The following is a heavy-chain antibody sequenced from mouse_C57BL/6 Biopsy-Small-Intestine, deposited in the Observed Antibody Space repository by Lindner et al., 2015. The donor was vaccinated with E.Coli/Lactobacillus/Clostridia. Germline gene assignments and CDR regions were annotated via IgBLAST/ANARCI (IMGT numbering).Heavy chain of an antibody. CDR2: ISSGSSSI. CDR3: ARRGWDEEGYFDY. V-gene: IGHV5-17*01. CDR1: GFTFSDYG. D-gene: IGHD4-1*01. J-gene: IGHJ2*01. Sequence: VQLQESGGGLVKPGGSRKLSCAASGFTFSDYGMHWVRQAPEKGLEWIAYISSGSSSICYADTVKGRFTISRDNARNTLFLQMTSLRSEDTAMYYCARRGWDEEGYFDYWGQGTTLTVSS.